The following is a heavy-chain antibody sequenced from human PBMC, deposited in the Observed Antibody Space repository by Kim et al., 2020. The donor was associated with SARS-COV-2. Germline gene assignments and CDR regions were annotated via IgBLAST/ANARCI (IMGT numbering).Heavy chain of an antibody. V-gene: IGHV1-69*13. D-gene: IGHD5-18*01. CDR1: GGTFSSYA. CDR3: ARDPTGGYSKTPRYYYYYGMDV. CDR2: IIPIFGTA. Sequence: SVKVSCKASGGTFSSYAISWVRQAPGQGLEWMGGIIPIFGTANYAQKFQGRVTITADESTSTAYMELSSLRSEDTAVYYCARDPTGGYSKTPRYYYYYGMDVWGQGTTVNVSS. J-gene: IGHJ6*02.